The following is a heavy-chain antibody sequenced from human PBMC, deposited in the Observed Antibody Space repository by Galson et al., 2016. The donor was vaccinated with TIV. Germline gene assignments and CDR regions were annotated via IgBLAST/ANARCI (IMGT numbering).Heavy chain of an antibody. Sequence: LRLSCAASGFTFSIFAMTWVRPAPGMGLEWVSAISGGGGSTYYADSVKGRFTISRDNSKNTLFLQMNSLRAEDTAVYYCTKVPSSGFSYYYGLDVWGQGTTVTVSS. D-gene: IGHD3-22*01. V-gene: IGHV3-23*01. J-gene: IGHJ6*02. CDR1: GFTFSIFA. CDR3: TKVPSSGFSYYYGLDV. CDR2: ISGGGGST.